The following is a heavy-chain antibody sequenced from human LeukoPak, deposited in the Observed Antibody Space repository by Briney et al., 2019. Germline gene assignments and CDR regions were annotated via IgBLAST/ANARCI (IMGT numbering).Heavy chain of an antibody. Sequence: PGGSLRLSCAASGFTFSNYGMHWVRQAPGKGLEWVAIIWYDGSNKYYADSVKGRFTISRDNSKNTLYLQMNSLRAEDTAVYYCAKDRDYYDSSGFGYWGQGTLVTVSS. CDR2: IWYDGSNK. CDR1: GFTFSNYG. CDR3: AKDRDYYDSSGFGY. J-gene: IGHJ4*02. V-gene: IGHV3-33*06. D-gene: IGHD3-22*01.